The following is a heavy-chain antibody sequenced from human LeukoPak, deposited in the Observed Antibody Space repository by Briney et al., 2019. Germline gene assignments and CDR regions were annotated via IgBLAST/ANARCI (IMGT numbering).Heavy chain of an antibody. V-gene: IGHV3-21*03. CDR2: ISSSSSYI. J-gene: IGHJ4*02. Sequence: GGSLRLSRAASGFTFSSYSMNWVRQAPGKGLEWVSSISSSSSYINYADSVKGRLTIARDNAKNSLYLQINSLRVEDTAVYYCARDPRTDMGDGGLLDYWGQGTLVTVSS. D-gene: IGHD5-18*01. CDR1: GFTFSSYS. CDR3: ARDPRTDMGDGGLLDY.